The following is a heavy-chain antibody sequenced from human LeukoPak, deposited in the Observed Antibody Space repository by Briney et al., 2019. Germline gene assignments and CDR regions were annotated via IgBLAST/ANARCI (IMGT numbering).Heavy chain of an antibody. J-gene: IGHJ3*02. CDR2: ISYDGSNK. Sequence: GGSLRLSCAASGFTFSSYGVHWVRQAPGKGLEWVAVISYDGSNKYYADSVKGRFTISRDNSKNTLYLQMNSLRAEDTAVYYCAKGVAFRAVAVADDAFDIWGQGTMVTVSS. CDR3: AKGVAFRAVAVADDAFDI. CDR1: GFTFSSYG. V-gene: IGHV3-30*18. D-gene: IGHD6-19*01.